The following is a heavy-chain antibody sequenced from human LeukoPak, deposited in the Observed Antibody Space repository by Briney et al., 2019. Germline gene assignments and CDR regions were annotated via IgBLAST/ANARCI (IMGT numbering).Heavy chain of an antibody. J-gene: IGHJ3*02. CDR2: IIPTLDVA. V-gene: IGHV1-69*04. D-gene: IGHD3-16*02. Sequence: SVKVSCKASGDNFSSYVLTWVRQAPGQGLEWMGRIIPTLDVATFAQKFKGRVSITADKSTNTAHLGLSSLRSEDTAVYYCTREGVYSPDPSSYHRLPFDIWGKGTVVIVSS. CDR3: TREGVYSPDPSSYHRLPFDI. CDR1: GDNFSSYV.